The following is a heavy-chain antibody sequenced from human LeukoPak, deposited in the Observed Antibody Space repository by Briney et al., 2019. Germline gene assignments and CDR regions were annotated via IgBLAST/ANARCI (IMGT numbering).Heavy chain of an antibody. CDR1: GHTLRDLS. D-gene: IGHD3-10*01. J-gene: IGHJ4*02. CDR2: YDPEDDER. CDR3: STETAGNY. V-gene: IGHV1-24*01. Sequence: GASVKVSCKAFGHTLRDLSIHWVRQAQGKGLEWMGGYDPEDDERIYSEKFLGRVTLTEDTSTDTAYMELTSLRSDETAVYYCSTETAGNYWGQGTLVTVSS.